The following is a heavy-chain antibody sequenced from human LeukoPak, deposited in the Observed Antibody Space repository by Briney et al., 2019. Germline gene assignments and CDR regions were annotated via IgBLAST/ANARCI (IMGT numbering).Heavy chain of an antibody. CDR2: INPSGGST. CDR3: ASQYYYGSGSYYFDY. V-gene: IGHV1-46*01. Sequence: GASVRVSCKASGYTFTSYYMHWVRQAPGQGLEWMGIINPSGGSTSYAQKFQGRVTMTRDTSTSTVYMELSSLRSEDTAVYYCASQYYYGSGSYYFDYWGQGTLVTVSS. D-gene: IGHD3-10*01. J-gene: IGHJ4*02. CDR1: GYTFTSYY.